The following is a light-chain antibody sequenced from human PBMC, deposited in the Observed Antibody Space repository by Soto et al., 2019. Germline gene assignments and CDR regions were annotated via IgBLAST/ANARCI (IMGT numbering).Light chain of an antibody. V-gene: IGKV3-15*01. J-gene: IGKJ4*02. CDR1: QSVFSS. Sequence: IVMTQSPATLSVSLGERVTLSCRASQSVFSSLAWYQQKPGQAPRLLIYGAATRPIGIPARFSGSGSGTEFTRTISSLQSEDFAVYDCPQYHSWPAFGRGTRVEIK. CDR2: GAA. CDR3: PQYHSWPA.